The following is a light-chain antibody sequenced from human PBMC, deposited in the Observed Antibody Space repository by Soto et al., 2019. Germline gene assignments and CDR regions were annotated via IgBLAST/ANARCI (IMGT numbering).Light chain of an antibody. Sequence: EMVMTQSPLSLPVTTGAPASISCRSSQSLLHSNGYNYLDWYLQKPGQSPQLLIYLGSNRASGVPDRFSGSGSGTDFTLKISRVEAEDVGVYYCMQALQTITFGQGTRLEIK. J-gene: IGKJ5*01. CDR1: QSLLHSNGYNY. V-gene: IGKV2-28*01. CDR2: LGS. CDR3: MQALQTIT.